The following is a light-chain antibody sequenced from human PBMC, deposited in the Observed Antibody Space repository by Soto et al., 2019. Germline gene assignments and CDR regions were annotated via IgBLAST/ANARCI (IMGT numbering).Light chain of an antibody. CDR1: QSFSSN. CDR3: QQYNNWPLT. CDR2: GAS. Sequence: EIVMTQSPATLSVSPGERATLSCRASQSFSSNLAWYQQKPGQTPRLLIYGASTRATDIPASFSGSGSGTEFTLTISSLQSEDFAVYYCQQYNNWPLTFGGGTKVEIK. V-gene: IGKV3-15*01. J-gene: IGKJ4*01.